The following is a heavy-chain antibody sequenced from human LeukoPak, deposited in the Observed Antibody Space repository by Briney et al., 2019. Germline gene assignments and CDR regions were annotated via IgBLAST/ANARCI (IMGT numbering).Heavy chain of an antibody. CDR3: AKDGAVAENWFDP. V-gene: IGHV3-30*18. CDR1: GFTFSSYG. J-gene: IGHJ5*02. Sequence: PGRSLRLSCAASGFTFSSYGMHWVRQAPGKGLEWVAVISYDGSNKYYADSVKGRFTISRDNSKNTLYLQVNSLRAEDTAVYYCAKDGAVAENWFDPWGQGTLVTVSS. CDR2: ISYDGSNK. D-gene: IGHD6-19*01.